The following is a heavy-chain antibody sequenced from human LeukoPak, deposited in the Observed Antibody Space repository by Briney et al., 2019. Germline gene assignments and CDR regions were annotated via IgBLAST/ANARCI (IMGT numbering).Heavy chain of an antibody. CDR3: AGGYCSSTSCYTWGRGAYGMDV. Sequence: ASVKVSCKASGYTFTGYYMHWVRQAPGQGLEWMGWINPNSGGTNYAQKFQGRVTMTRDTSISTAYMELRSLRSDDTAVCYCAGGYCSSTSCYTWGRGAYGMDVWGQGTTVTVSS. J-gene: IGHJ6*02. CDR2: INPNSGGT. V-gene: IGHV1-2*02. D-gene: IGHD2-2*02. CDR1: GYTFTGYY.